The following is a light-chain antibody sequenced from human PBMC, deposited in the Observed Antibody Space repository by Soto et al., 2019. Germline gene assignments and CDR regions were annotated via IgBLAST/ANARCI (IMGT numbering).Light chain of an antibody. CDR3: QQVKSFLPLT. CDR1: QDISSH. Sequence: IQLTQSPSSLSASVGDSVTSTCRASQDISSHLAWYQQKPGKAPKVLIYAASTLESGIPSRFSGSGSGTDFTLTISSLQAEDFATYYCQQVKSFLPLTFGGGTKVDIK. V-gene: IGKV1-9*01. J-gene: IGKJ4*01. CDR2: AAS.